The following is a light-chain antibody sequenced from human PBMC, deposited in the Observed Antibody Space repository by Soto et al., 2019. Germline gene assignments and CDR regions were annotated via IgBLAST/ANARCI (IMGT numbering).Light chain of an antibody. CDR2: NSY. Sequence: QSVLTQPPSASGTPGQRVTISCSGSSSNIGSKTVNWYQQLPGTVPKLLIYNSYQRPSGVPDRFSGSKSGTSASLAISGLQSEDEADYYCAAWDASLNGYVFGAGTKVNVL. J-gene: IGLJ1*01. V-gene: IGLV1-44*01. CDR1: SSNIGSKT. CDR3: AAWDASLNGYV.